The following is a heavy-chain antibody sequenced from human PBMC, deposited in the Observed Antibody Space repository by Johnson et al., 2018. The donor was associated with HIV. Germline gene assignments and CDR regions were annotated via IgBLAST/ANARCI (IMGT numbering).Heavy chain of an antibody. CDR3: AKAVGGYAFDI. J-gene: IGHJ3*02. V-gene: IGHV3-30*02. CDR1: GFTFNNYG. D-gene: IGHD1-26*01. CDR2: IRFDETIK. Sequence: VQLVESGGGVVQPGGSLRLSCAASGFTFNNYGMHWVRQSPGQGLEWVAFIRFDETIKYYGDSVKGRFTISRDNSKNTLYLQMNSLRVEDTAVYYCAKAVGGYAFDIWGQGTMVTVSS.